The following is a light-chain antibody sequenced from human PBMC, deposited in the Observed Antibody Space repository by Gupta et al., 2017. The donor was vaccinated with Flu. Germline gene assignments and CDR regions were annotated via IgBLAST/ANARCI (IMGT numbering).Light chain of an antibody. Sequence: GRDNIGSKSVHWYRQRPGQAPVLVVYNDVDRPSGIPERFSGSNSGNTATLTLSRVEAGDEADYYCQVWDGSRDHVVFGGGTKLTVL. J-gene: IGLJ2*01. CDR2: NDV. V-gene: IGLV3-21*02. CDR3: QVWDGSRDHVV. CDR1: NIGSKS.